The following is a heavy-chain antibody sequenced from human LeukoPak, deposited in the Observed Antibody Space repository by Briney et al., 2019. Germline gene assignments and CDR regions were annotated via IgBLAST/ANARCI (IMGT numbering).Heavy chain of an antibody. CDR3: ATIRYSGYDFQFDY. J-gene: IGHJ4*02. V-gene: IGHV4-4*07. D-gene: IGHD5-12*01. Sequence: RSSETLSITCTVSGGSISSYYWSWIRQPAGKGLEWIGRIYTSGSTNYNPSLKSRVTMSVDTSKNQFSLKLSSVTAADTAVYNCATIRYSGYDFQFDYWGQGTLVTVSS. CDR1: GGSISSYY. CDR2: IYTSGST.